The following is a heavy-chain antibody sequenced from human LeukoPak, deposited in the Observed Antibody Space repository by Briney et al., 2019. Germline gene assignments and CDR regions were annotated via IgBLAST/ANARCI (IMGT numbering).Heavy chain of an antibody. CDR1: GGTFSSYA. CDR2: MNPNSGNT. J-gene: IGHJ3*02. CDR3: ARTPYDSSGYLDAFDI. V-gene: IGHV1-8*02. D-gene: IGHD3-22*01. Sequence: ASVKVSCKASGGTFSSYAISWVRQATGQGLEWMGWMNPNSGNTGYAQKFQGRVTMTRNTSISTAYMELSSLRSEDTAVYYCARTPYDSSGYLDAFDIWGQGTMVTVSS.